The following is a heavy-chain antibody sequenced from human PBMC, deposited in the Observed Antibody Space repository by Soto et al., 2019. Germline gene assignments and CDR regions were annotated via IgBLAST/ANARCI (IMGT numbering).Heavy chain of an antibody. Sequence: ASVKVSCKASGFTFTSSAVQWVRQARGQRLEWIGWIVVGSGNTNYAQKFQERVTITRDMSTSTAYMELSSLRSEDTAVYYCAADRPVKSYSYRPTYYYYGMDVWGQGTTVTVSS. D-gene: IGHD5-18*01. CDR2: IVVGSGNT. CDR1: GFTFTSSA. V-gene: IGHV1-58*01. J-gene: IGHJ6*02. CDR3: AADRPVKSYSYRPTYYYYGMDV.